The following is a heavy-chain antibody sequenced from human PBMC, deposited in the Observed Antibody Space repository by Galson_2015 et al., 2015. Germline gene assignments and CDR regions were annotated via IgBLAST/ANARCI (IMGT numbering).Heavy chain of an antibody. Sequence: QSGAEVKKPGESLKISCTGSGSSFPSYWIGWVRQMPGKGLEWMGIIYPGDSDTRYSPSFQGQVTISADKSISTAYLQWSSLKASDTAMYYCARHLVVVPAAIQLDYWGQGTLVTVSS. D-gene: IGHD2-2*01. CDR2: IYPGDSDT. V-gene: IGHV5-51*01. CDR3: ARHLVVVPAAIQLDY. CDR1: GSSFPSYW. J-gene: IGHJ4*02.